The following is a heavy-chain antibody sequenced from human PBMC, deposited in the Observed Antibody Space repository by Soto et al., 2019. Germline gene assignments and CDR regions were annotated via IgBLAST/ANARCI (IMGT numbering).Heavy chain of an antibody. CDR3: ARELRFNSYMDV. J-gene: IGHJ6*03. V-gene: IGHV4-31*03. CDR1: CGSISSGGYY. Sequence: PSETLSLTCTVSCGSISSGGYYWSWIRQHPGKGLEWIGYIYYSGSTYYNPSLRSRVTISVDTSKNQFSLKLSSVTAADTAVYYCARELRFNSYMDVWGKGTTVTVSS. CDR2: IYYSGST.